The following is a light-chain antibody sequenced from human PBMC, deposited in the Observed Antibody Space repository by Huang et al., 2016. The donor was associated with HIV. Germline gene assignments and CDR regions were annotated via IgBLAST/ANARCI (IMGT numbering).Light chain of an antibody. CDR3: QQRSNGYI. CDR2: DTS. V-gene: IGKV3-11*01. Sequence: IVLTQSQATLSLSPGERATLSCRASQTISSFLAWYQQKPGQAPRLLIYDTSKRATGLPARFSGSGSGTDFTLTIRNLEPEDFAVYYCQQRSNGYIFGQGTKLEIK. CDR1: QTISSF. J-gene: IGKJ2*01.